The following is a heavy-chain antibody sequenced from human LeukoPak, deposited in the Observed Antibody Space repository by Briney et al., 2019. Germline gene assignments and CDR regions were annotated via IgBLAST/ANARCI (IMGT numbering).Heavy chain of an antibody. D-gene: IGHD3-3*01. Sequence: SETLSLTCTVSGGSISSSSFYWGWIRQPPGKGLEWIGSIYYSGSTYYNPSLKSRVTISVDTSKNQFSLKLSSVTAADTAVYYCARQGYYDFWSGYYTGYLDYWGQGTLVTVSS. CDR3: ARQGYYDFWSGYYTGYLDY. CDR1: GGSISSSSFY. V-gene: IGHV4-39*01. CDR2: IYYSGST. J-gene: IGHJ4*02.